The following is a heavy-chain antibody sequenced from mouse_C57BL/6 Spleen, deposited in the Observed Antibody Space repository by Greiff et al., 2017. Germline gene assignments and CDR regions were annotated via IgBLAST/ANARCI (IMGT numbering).Heavy chain of an antibody. CDR2: ISSGSSTI. V-gene: IGHV5-17*01. Sequence: EVLLVESGGGLVKPGGSLKLSCAASGFTFSDYGMHWVRQAPEKGLEWVAYISSGSSTIYYADTVKGLFTISRANAKNTLFLQMTSLRSEDAAMYYCAGTYYDVPYAMDCWGQGSSDAV. CDR3: AGTYYDVPYAMDC. CDR1: GFTFSDYG. J-gene: IGHJ4*01. D-gene: IGHD2-4*01.